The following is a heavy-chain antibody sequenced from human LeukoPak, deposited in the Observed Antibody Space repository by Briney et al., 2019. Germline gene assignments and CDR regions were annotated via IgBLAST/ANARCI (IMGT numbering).Heavy chain of an antibody. Sequence: GGSLRLSCAASGFTVSSTYMNWVRQAPGKGLEWVSVLYSGGSTYYADSVKGRFTISRDNSKNTLYLQMNNLRAEDTAVYYCATLRTDRTSYHFDYWGQGTLVTVSS. CDR1: GFTVSSTY. CDR2: LYSGGST. V-gene: IGHV3-66*01. J-gene: IGHJ4*02. CDR3: ATLRTDRTSYHFDY.